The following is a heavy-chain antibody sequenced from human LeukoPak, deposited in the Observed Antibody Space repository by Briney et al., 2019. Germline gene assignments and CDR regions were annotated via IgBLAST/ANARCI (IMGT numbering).Heavy chain of an antibody. D-gene: IGHD4-17*01. CDR1: GLTVTHNY. Sequence: PGGSLRLSCAVSGLTVTHNYMSWVRQAPAKGLEWVSVIYPDGSTYHADYVKGRFTIYRDNSKNKLLLKMNTLKADDTAVYHCARTNAVYGDYDYWGQGTLVTVSS. V-gene: IGHV3-53*01. CDR2: IYPDGST. J-gene: IGHJ4*02. CDR3: ARTNAVYGDYDY.